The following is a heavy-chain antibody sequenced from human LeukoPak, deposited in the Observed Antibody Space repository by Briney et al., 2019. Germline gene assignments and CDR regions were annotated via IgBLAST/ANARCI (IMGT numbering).Heavy chain of an antibody. CDR1: GFTFSRYW. CDR2: IKTDGSEK. CDR3: ARDWDGSGWPIDY. D-gene: IGHD6-19*01. J-gene: IGHJ4*02. Sequence: GGSLRLSCAASGFTFSRYWMSWVRQAPGKGLEWVANIKTDGSEKYYVDSLEGRFIISRDNAKNSLYLQMNSLRAEDTAVYYCARDWDGSGWPIDYWGQGTLVTVSS. V-gene: IGHV3-7*05.